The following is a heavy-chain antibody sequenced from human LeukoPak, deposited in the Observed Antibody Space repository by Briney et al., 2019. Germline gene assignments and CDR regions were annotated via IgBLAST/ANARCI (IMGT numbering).Heavy chain of an antibody. CDR1: GGSISSYY. V-gene: IGHV4-59*08. Sequence: PSETLSLTCTVSGGSISSYYWSWIRQPPGKGLEWIGYIHYSGSTNYNPSLKSRVTISVDTSKNQFSLKVNSVTAADTAVYYCARRASGVLYFDYWGQGTLVTVSS. CDR2: IHYSGST. J-gene: IGHJ4*02. CDR3: ARRASGVLYFDY. D-gene: IGHD7-27*01.